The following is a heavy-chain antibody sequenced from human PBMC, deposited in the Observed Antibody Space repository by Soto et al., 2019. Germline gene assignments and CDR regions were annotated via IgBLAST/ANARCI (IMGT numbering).Heavy chain of an antibody. J-gene: IGHJ4*02. CDR3: ARAPHYDILTGYYPFDY. V-gene: IGHV3-48*03. CDR1: GFTFSSYE. CDR2: ISSSGSTI. D-gene: IGHD3-9*01. Sequence: EVQLVESGGGLVQPGGSLRLSCAASGFTFSSYEMNWVRQAPGKGLEWVSYISSSGSTIYYADSVKGRFTISRDNAKNSLYPQMNSLRAEDTAVYYCARAPHYDILTGYYPFDYWGQGTLVTVSS.